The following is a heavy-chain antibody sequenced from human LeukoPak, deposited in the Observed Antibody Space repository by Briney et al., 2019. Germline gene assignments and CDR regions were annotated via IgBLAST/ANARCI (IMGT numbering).Heavy chain of an antibody. V-gene: IGHV4-39*01. D-gene: IGHD1-26*01. CDR3: ARGGATRPDF. Sequence: SETLSLTCTVSGGSISSSSYYWGWIRQPPGKGLEWIGYIYYSGSTYYNPSLKSRVTMSVDTSKNQFSLKLTSVTAADTAVYYCARGGATRPDFWGQGTLVTVSS. CDR1: GGSISSSSYY. CDR2: IYYSGST. J-gene: IGHJ4*02.